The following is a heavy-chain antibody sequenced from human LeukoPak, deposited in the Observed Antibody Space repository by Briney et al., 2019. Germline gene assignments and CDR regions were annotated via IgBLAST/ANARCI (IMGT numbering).Heavy chain of an antibody. CDR1: GGSISSGDYY. D-gene: IGHD1-26*01. J-gene: IGHJ3*02. Sequence: PSETLSLTCSVSGGSISSGDYYWSWIRQPPGKGLEWIGYIYYSGSTYYNPSLKSRVTISENTSKNQFSLKLSSVTAADTAVYYCARERWDDVFDIWGQGTMVTVSS. CDR3: ARERWDDVFDI. V-gene: IGHV4-30-4*01. CDR2: IYYSGST.